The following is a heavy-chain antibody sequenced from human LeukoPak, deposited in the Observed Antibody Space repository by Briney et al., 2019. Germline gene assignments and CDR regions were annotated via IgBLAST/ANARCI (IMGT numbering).Heavy chain of an antibody. J-gene: IGHJ6*03. CDR2: MNPNSGNT. Sequence: ASVKVSCKASGYTFTSYDINWVRQATGQGLEWMGWMNPNSGNTGYAQKFQGRVTITRNTSISTAYMELSSLRSEGTAVYYCARGIHYYYYYYMDVWGKGTTVTVSS. CDR3: ARGIHYYYYYYMDV. V-gene: IGHV1-8*03. CDR1: GYTFTSYD.